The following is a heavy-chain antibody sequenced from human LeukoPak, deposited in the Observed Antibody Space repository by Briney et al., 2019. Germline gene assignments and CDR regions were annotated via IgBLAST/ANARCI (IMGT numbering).Heavy chain of an antibody. CDR2: ISYDGSNK. D-gene: IGHD5-18*01. J-gene: IGHJ4*02. CDR3: ARGPQGYSYSH. CDR1: GFTFSSYA. Sequence: GGSLRLSCAASGFTFSSYAMHWVRQAPGKGLEWVAVISYDGSNKYYADSVKGRFTISRDNSKNTLYLQMNSLRAEDTAVYYCARGPQGYSYSHWGQGTLVTVSS. V-gene: IGHV3-30-3*01.